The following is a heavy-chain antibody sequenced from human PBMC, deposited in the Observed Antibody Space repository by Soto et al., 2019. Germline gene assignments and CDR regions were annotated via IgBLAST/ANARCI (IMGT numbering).Heavy chain of an antibody. CDR1: GFTFSSYG. V-gene: IGHV3-30*18. J-gene: IGHJ4*02. CDR3: AKEGPGMLTDY. D-gene: IGHD3-16*01. CDR2: ISYDGSNK. Sequence: VGSLRLSCAASGFTFSSYGMHWVRQAPGKGLEWVAVISYDGSNKYYADSVKGRFTISRDNSKNTLYLQMNSLRAEDTAVYYCAKEGPGMLTDYWGQGTLVTVSS.